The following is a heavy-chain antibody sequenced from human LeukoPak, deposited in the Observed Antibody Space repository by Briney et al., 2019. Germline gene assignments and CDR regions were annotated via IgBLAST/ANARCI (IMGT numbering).Heavy chain of an antibody. CDR1: GFTFSCYA. V-gene: IGHV3-23*01. Sequence: GGSLRLSCAASGFTFSCYAMRWVRQAPGKVWEWGSAISGSGGSTYYADSVKGRFTISRDNSKNTLYLQMNSLRAEDTAVYYCAKALLWFGELYSPYWGQGTLVTVSS. D-gene: IGHD3-10*01. CDR3: AKALLWFGELYSPY. CDR2: ISGSGGST. J-gene: IGHJ4*02.